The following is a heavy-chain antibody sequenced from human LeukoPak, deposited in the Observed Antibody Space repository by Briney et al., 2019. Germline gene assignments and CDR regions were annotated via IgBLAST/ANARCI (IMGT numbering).Heavy chain of an antibody. D-gene: IGHD3-22*01. Sequence: SVKVSCKASGGTFSSYAISWVRQAPGQGLEWMGGIIPIFGTANYAQKLQGRVTITADESTSTAYMELSSLRSEDTAVYYCARRPNHYDSSGYVGAFDIWGQGTMVTVSS. J-gene: IGHJ3*02. CDR1: GGTFSSYA. CDR3: ARRPNHYDSSGYVGAFDI. CDR2: IIPIFGTA. V-gene: IGHV1-69*13.